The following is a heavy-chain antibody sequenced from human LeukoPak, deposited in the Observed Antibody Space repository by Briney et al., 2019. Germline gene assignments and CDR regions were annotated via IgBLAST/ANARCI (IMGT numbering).Heavy chain of an antibody. CDR3: AKGSYYDSSGSFYFDY. V-gene: IGHV3-23*01. Sequence: PGGSLRLSCVASGFPFSSYGMHWVRQAPGKGLEWVSGISGSGDNTYYADSVKGRFTISRDNSKNTLYVQVNSLGTEDTAAYYCAKGSYYDSSGSFYFDYWGQGTLVTVSS. D-gene: IGHD3-22*01. CDR1: GFPFSSYG. CDR2: ISGSGDNT. J-gene: IGHJ4*02.